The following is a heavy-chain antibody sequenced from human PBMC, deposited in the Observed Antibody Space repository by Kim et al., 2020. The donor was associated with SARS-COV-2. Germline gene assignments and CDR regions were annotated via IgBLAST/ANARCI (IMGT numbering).Heavy chain of an antibody. D-gene: IGHD3-9*01. J-gene: IGHJ4*02. V-gene: IGHV3-15*01. Sequence: YAAPVKGRFTISREDSKNTLYLQMNSLKTEDTAVYYCTTQLRYFDWLLFDYWGQGTLVTVSS. CDR3: TTQLRYFDWLLFDY.